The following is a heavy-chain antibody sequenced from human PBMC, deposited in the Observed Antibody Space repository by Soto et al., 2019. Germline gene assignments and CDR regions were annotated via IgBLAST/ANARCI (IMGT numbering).Heavy chain of an antibody. V-gene: IGHV1-18*04. CDR1: GYTFKNYG. CDR3: VLGGLETGYYRDMDY. J-gene: IGHJ4*02. Sequence: QDHLVQSGGEVKKPGASAKVSCKASGYTFKNYGINWVRQAPGRGLEWVAWISAYNGDTSCAQHLQGRVTVTTETLTNTAYMELRSLRPDDTAVYFCVLGGLETGYYRDMDYWGQGTLVSVSS. CDR2: ISAYNGDT. D-gene: IGHD3-9*01.